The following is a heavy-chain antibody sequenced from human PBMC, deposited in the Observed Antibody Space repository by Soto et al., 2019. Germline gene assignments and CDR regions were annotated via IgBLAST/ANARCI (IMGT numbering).Heavy chain of an antibody. J-gene: IGHJ6*02. CDR3: ARDHNFGFILYAMDV. CDR2: INPSSGRT. D-gene: IGHD2-15*01. Sequence: ASVKVSCKASGYTFTSYSMHWVRQAPGQGLEWMGIINPSSGRTSYAQNFQGRVTMTSDTSTSVVYMEMSSLKSEDTAVYYCARDHNFGFILYAMDVWGQGTTVTVSS. V-gene: IGHV1-46*01. CDR1: GYTFTSYS.